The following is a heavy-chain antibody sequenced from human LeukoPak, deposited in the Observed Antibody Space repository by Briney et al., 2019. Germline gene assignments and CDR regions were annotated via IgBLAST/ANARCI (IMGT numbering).Heavy chain of an antibody. CDR3: AKEGLLDYYYYYMDV. V-gene: IGHV3-30*02. CDR2: IRYDGSNK. D-gene: IGHD3-3*02. CDR1: GFTFSSYG. Sequence: GGSLRLSCAASGFTFSSYGMHWVRQARGKGLEWVAFIRYDGSNKYYADSVKGRFTISRDNSKNTLYLQMNSLRAGDTAVYYCAKEGLLDYYYYYMDVWGKGTTVTISS. J-gene: IGHJ6*03.